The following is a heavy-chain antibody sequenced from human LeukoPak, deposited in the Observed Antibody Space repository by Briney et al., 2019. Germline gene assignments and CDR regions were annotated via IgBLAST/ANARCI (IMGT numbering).Heavy chain of an antibody. Sequence: SETLSLTCTVSGDSISTSSYYWGWIRQPPGKGLEWIGNVFFSGNTYYEPSLKSRVTISVATSTNQFSLNVRSVSAADTAVYYCARDPSRSCAGGNCFSSWGQGTLVIVSS. CDR2: VFFSGNT. J-gene: IGHJ5*02. V-gene: IGHV4-39*07. CDR3: ARDPSRSCAGGNCFSS. CDR1: GDSISTSSYY. D-gene: IGHD2-15*01.